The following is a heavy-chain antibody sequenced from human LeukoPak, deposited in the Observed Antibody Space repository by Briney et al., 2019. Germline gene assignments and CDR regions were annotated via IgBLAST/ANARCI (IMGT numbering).Heavy chain of an antibody. CDR1: GFTFSSYE. Sequence: GGSLRLSCAAPGFTFSSYEMNWVRQAPGKGLEWVSYISSSGSTIYYADSVKGRFTISRDNAKNSLYLQMNSLRAEDTAVYYCAGSSGWFVLDYWGQGTLVTVSS. CDR3: AGSSGWFVLDY. CDR2: ISSSGSTI. D-gene: IGHD6-19*01. J-gene: IGHJ4*02. V-gene: IGHV3-48*03.